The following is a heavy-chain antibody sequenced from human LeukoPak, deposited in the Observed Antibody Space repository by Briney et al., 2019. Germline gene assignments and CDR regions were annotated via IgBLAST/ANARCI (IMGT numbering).Heavy chain of an antibody. V-gene: IGHV4-59*08. CDR1: DDSINMYY. CDR3: ARQIDLWSSFDP. CDR2: VDHTRNT. D-gene: IGHD2-8*02. J-gene: IGHJ5*02. Sequence: PSDTLSLMCSVSDDSINMYYWTWTPHPTGKGLECIRYVDHTRNTNLNPSLNGRVSISRDTSKNLFSLRLRSVTAAETAGYYGARQIDLWSSFDPWGQGTLVTVSS.